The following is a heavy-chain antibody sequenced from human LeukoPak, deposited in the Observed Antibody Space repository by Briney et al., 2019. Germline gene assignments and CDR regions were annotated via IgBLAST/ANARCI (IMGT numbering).Heavy chain of an antibody. CDR1: GFTFNNYG. Sequence: PGGTLRLSCAASGFTFNNYGMSWVRQAPGKGLEWVSGISGSGGSTYYADSVRGRFTISRDNPKNTLYLQMNSLRAEDTAVYYCAKWEKNCSRGICYLYYYYYYMYVWGKGTTVTISS. V-gene: IGHV3-23*01. CDR3: AKWEKNCSRGICYLYYYYYYMYV. J-gene: IGHJ6*03. D-gene: IGHD2-15*01. CDR2: ISGSGGST.